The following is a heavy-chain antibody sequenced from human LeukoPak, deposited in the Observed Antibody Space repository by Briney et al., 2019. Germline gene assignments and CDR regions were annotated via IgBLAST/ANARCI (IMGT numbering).Heavy chain of an antibody. CDR2: MNPNSGNT. D-gene: IGHD6-19*01. Sequence: ASVKVSCKASGYTFTSYDINWVRQATGQGLEWMGWMNPNSGNTGYAQKFQGRVTMTRNTSISTAYMELSSLRSEDTAVYYCARGLSRWWDDWFDPWGQGTLVTVSS. V-gene: IGHV1-8*01. J-gene: IGHJ5*02. CDR3: ARGLSRWWDDWFDP. CDR1: GYTFTSYD.